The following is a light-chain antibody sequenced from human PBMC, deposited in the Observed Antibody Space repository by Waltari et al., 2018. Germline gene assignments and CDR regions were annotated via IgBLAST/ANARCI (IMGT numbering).Light chain of an antibody. V-gene: IGKV3D-15*01. CDR2: GAS. Sequence: EIVMTQSPATLSLSPGERATLSCRASQSVSSSLAWYQQKPGQAPRLLIYGASSRATGIPDRFSGSGSGTDFTLTISSLEPEDVGVYYCLQRSNWPLTFGGGTEVEIK. CDR3: LQRSNWPLT. CDR1: QSVSSS. J-gene: IGKJ4*01.